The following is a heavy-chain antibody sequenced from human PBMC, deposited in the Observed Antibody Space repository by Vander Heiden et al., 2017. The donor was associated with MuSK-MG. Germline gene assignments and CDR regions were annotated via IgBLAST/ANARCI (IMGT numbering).Heavy chain of an antibody. Sequence: QVQLVESGGGLVKPGGSLRLSCAASGSTFSAYYMSWSRQATGKGLEWISYMSSSGSTIYYADSVKGRFTISRDNAKNSLYLQMNSLRAEDTAVYYCARGEYYDFWSGVWNYMDVWGKGTTVTVSS. V-gene: IGHV3-11*01. D-gene: IGHD3-3*01. CDR1: GSTFSAYY. CDR3: ARGEYYDFWSGVWNYMDV. J-gene: IGHJ6*03. CDR2: MSSSGSTI.